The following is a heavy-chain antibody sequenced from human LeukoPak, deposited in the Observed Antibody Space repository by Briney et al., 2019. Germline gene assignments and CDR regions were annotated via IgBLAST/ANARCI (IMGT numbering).Heavy chain of an antibody. V-gene: IGHV3-23*01. CDR2: ISGDGGIT. D-gene: IGHD6-19*01. Sequence: GGSLRLSCTASGLTFSSYGMSWVRQAPGKGPEWVSAISGDGGITYYADSVKGRFTISSDNSKNTKYLQMNSLRAEDTAIYYCAKEARSGWFYFDYWGQGTLVTVSS. J-gene: IGHJ4*02. CDR1: GLTFSSYG. CDR3: AKEARSGWFYFDY.